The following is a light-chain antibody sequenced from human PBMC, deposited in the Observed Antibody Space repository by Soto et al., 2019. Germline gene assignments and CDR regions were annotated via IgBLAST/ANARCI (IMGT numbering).Light chain of an antibody. CDR3: QQYSSPHT. CDR1: QNINSDY. CDR2: GAS. J-gene: IGKJ1*01. Sequence: IVLTQSSGTLSWSPGERAPPPCMASQNINSDYFAWYQKTPGQAPRLLIFGASTRATGTPDRSSGGGAAAYFNPTISRQEHEYVGYYYCQQYSSPHTCGQGTRL. V-gene: IGKV3-20*01.